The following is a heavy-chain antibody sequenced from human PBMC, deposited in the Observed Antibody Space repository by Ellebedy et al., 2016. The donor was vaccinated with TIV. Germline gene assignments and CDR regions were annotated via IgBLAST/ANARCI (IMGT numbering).Heavy chain of an antibody. J-gene: IGHJ4*02. CDR3: AKPWSSWTYYFDY. CDR1: GFTFNTHA. V-gene: IGHV3-23*01. D-gene: IGHD6-13*01. Sequence: GESLKISCAASGFTFNTHAMSWVRQAPGKGLEWVSTISGSGTSTYFADSVKGRFSISRDNSKSTLYLQMDSLRAEDTAVYYCAKPWSSWTYYFDYWGQGTLVTVSS. CDR2: ISGSGTST.